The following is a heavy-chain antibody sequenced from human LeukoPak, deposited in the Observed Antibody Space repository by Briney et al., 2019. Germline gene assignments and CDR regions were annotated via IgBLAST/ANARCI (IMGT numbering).Heavy chain of an antibody. CDR3: ARFPYGSGRLDI. V-gene: IGHV4-34*01. D-gene: IGHD3-10*01. Sequence: PAETLSLTCGVSGGSFSRYYWNWIRQAPGKGLEWIGEINQSGSTNYNPSLERRVTISVDTSKNEFSLKLISVTAADTAVYYCARFPYGSGRLDIWGQGTLVFVSS. CDR2: INQSGST. CDR1: GGSFSRYY. J-gene: IGHJ5*02.